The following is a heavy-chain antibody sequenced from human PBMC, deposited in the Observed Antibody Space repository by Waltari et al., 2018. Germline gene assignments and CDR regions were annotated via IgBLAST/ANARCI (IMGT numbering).Heavy chain of an antibody. J-gene: IGHJ4*02. CDR1: GGSISSSSYY. CDR3: ARDRRGIAVAGTGY. V-gene: IGHV4-39*07. CDR2: IYYSGST. D-gene: IGHD6-19*01. Sequence: QLQLQESGPGLVKPSETLSLTCTVSGGSISSSSYYWGWIRQPPGKGLEWIGSIYYSGSTYYNPSLKSRVTISVDTSKNQFSLKLSSVTAADTAVYYCARDRRGIAVAGTGYWGQGTLVTVSS.